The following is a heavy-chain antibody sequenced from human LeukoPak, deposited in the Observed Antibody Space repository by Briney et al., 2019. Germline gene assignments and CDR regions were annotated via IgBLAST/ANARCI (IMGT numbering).Heavy chain of an antibody. CDR1: GFSLSTSGVG. J-gene: IGHJ4*02. CDR3: AHAQAMITFGGVIVRPFDY. V-gene: IGHV2-5*01. D-gene: IGHD3-16*02. CDR2: IYWNDDK. Sequence: SGPTLVKPTQTLTLTCTFSGFSLSTSGVGVGWIRQPPGKALEWLALIYWNDDKRYSPSLKSRLTITKDTSKNQVVLTMTNMDPVDTATYYCAHAQAMITFGGVIVRPFDYWGQGTLVTVSS.